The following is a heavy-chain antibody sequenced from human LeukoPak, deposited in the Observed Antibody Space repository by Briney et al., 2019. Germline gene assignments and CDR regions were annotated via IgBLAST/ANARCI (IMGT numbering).Heavy chain of an antibody. V-gene: IGHV1-18*01. D-gene: IGHD4-11*01. CDR3: ARDRGDYSNHYYFDY. CDR2: ISAYNGNT. J-gene: IGHJ4*02. CDR1: GGTFSSYA. Sequence: GSSVKVSCKASGGTFSSYAISWVRQAPGQGLEWMGWISAYNGNTNYAQKLQGRVTMTTDTSTSTAYMELRSLRSDDTAVYYCARDRGDYSNHYYFDYWGQGTLVTVSS.